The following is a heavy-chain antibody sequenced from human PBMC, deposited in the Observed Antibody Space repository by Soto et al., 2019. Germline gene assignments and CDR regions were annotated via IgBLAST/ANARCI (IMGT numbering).Heavy chain of an antibody. J-gene: IGHJ3*02. CDR2: INSGGSTT. V-gene: IGHV3-74*01. Sequence: PGGSLRLSCAASGSTFSSYWTHWVRQAPGKGLVWVSRINSGGSTTTYAESVKGRFTISRDNAKNTLYLQMNNLRAEDTAVYYCASAVADTRNGLNMWGQGTLITVSS. CDR3: ASAVADTRNGLNM. D-gene: IGHD6-19*01. CDR1: GSTFSSYW.